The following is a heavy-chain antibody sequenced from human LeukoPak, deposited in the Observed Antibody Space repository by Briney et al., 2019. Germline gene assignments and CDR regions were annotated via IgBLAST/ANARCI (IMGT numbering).Heavy chain of an antibody. V-gene: IGHV4-34*01. CDR2: INDGGST. CDR3: AKGHSASNYAYFDS. Sequence: SETLSLTCAVYGGSFSNYYWSWLRQPPGKGLEWIGEINDGGSTHYNPSLKSRVTMPVDTSNHQFSLKLNSMSAADTAVYYCAKGHSASNYAYFDSWGQGTLVTVSS. J-gene: IGHJ4*02. CDR1: GGSFSNYY. D-gene: IGHD1-26*01.